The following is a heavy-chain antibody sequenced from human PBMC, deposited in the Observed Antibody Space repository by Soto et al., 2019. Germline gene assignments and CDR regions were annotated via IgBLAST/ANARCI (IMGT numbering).Heavy chain of an antibody. V-gene: IGHV3-23*01. CDR1: GFTFSSYA. CDR3: AKPLWFGEDWFDP. CDR2: TSGSGGST. Sequence: EVQLLESGGGLVQPGGSLRLSCAASGFTFSSYAMSWVRQAPGKGLEWVSATSGSGGSTYYADSVKGRFTISRDNSKNPRYLQMNSLGAEDTAVYYGAKPLWFGEDWFDPWGQGTLVTVSS. D-gene: IGHD3-10*01. J-gene: IGHJ5*02.